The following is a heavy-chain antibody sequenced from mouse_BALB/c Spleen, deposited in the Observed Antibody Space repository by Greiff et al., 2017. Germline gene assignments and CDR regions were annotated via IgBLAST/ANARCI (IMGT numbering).Heavy chain of an antibody. J-gene: IGHJ2*01. D-gene: IGHD2-4*01. Sequence: VQLQQSGPELVKPGASVKMSCKASGYTFTDYVISWVKQRTGQGLEWIGEIYPGSGSTYYNEKFKGKATLTADKSSNTAYMQLSSLTSEDSAVYFCAREGDEYEEYWGQGTTLTVSS. CDR2: IYPGSGST. V-gene: IGHV1-77*01. CDR3: AREGDEYEEY. CDR1: GYTFTDYV.